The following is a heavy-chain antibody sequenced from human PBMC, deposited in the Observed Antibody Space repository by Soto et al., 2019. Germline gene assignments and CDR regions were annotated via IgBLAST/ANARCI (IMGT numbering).Heavy chain of an antibody. Sequence: SVKVSCKASGGTFSSYAISWVRQAPGQGLECMGGIIPVFGTANYAQRFQGRVTINADESTSTVYMELSSLRSEDTAVYYCARGWNDFPHWGQGTLVTVSS. D-gene: IGHD1-1*01. CDR3: ARGWNDFPH. CDR1: GGTFSSYA. V-gene: IGHV1-69*13. CDR2: IIPVFGTA. J-gene: IGHJ1*01.